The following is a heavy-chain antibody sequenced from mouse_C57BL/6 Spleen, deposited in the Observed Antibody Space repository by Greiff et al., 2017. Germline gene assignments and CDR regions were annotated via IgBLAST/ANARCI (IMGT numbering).Heavy chain of an antibody. CDR1: GFTFSDYG. CDR2: LSSGSSTI. J-gene: IGHJ2*01. CDR3: ARQGGTSSYYFDY. Sequence: EVQLVESGGGLVKPGGSLKLSCAASGFTFSDYGMHWVRQAPEKGLEWVAYLSSGSSTIYYADTVKGRFTISRDNAKNTLFLQMTSLRSEYTAMYYCARQGGTSSYYFDYWGQGTTLTVSS. D-gene: IGHD4-1*01. V-gene: IGHV5-17*01.